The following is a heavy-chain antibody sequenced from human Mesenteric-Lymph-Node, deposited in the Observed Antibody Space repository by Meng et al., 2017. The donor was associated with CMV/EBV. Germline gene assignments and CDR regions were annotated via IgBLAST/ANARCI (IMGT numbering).Heavy chain of an antibody. CDR3: ARDAPTYYSGSGSYYKVSDY. CDR1: GYTFANYG. V-gene: IGHV1-18*01. D-gene: IGHD3-10*01. CDR2: ISAFSGNT. J-gene: IGHJ4*02. Sequence: ASVKVSCKASGYTFANYGITWVRQAPGQGLEWLGCISAFSGNTNYAQKLQDRVTMTTDISTSTAYMELRSLRSDDTAVYFCARDAPTYYSGSGSYYKVSDYWGQGTLVTVSS.